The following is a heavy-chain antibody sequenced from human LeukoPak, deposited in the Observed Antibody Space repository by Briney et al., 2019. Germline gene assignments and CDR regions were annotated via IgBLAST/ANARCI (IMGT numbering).Heavy chain of an antibody. CDR1: GGSISSGSYY. V-gene: IGHV4-61*02. CDR2: IYTSGST. Sequence: SQTLSLTCTVSGGSISSGSYYWSWIRQPAGEGLEWIGRIYTSGSTNYNPSLKSRVTISVDTSKNQFSLKLSSVTAADTAVYYCARDPGAATGGPYYFDYWGQGTLVTVSS. CDR3: ARDPGAATGGPYYFDY. J-gene: IGHJ4*02. D-gene: IGHD7-27*01.